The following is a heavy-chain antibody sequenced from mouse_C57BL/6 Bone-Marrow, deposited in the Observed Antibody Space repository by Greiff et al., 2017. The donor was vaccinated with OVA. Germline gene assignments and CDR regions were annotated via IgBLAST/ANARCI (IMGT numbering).Heavy chain of an antibody. V-gene: IGHV1-5*01. J-gene: IGHJ1*03. D-gene: IGHD2-3*01. Sequence: EVQLQQSGTVLARPGASVKMSCKTSGYTFTSYWMHWVKQRPGQGLEWIGAIYPGNSDTSYNQKFKGKAKLTAVTSASTAYMELSSLTNEDSAVYYCRCDGYYLYWYFDVWGTGTTVTVSS. CDR3: RCDGYYLYWYFDV. CDR2: IYPGNSDT. CDR1: GYTFTSYW.